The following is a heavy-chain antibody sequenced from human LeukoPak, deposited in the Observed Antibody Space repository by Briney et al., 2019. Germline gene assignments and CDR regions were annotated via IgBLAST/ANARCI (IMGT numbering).Heavy chain of an antibody. CDR2: VNTVSSYI. J-gene: IGHJ4*02. D-gene: IGHD3-22*01. CDR1: GFTFSDYS. CDR3: ARLRGNSDRSDFFYYYDH. V-gene: IGHV3-21*01. Sequence: PGGSLRLSCAASGFTFSDYSMNWVRQAAGKGLEWVASVNTVSSYIYYADSMRGRFTISRDNAKNSLFLQINSLRAEDTAVYYCARLRGNSDRSDFFYYYDHSGQGTLVTVSS.